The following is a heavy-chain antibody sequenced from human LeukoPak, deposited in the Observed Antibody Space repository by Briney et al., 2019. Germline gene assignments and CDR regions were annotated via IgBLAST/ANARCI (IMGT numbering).Heavy chain of an antibody. CDR1: GFTFSSYG. D-gene: IGHD3-9*01. CDR3: AKGGSYPYFGLSHYYYMDV. J-gene: IGHJ6*03. V-gene: IGHV3-33*06. CDR2: IWYDGSYA. Sequence: GGSLRLSCAASGFTFSSYGMHWVRQAPGKGLEWVAVIWYDGSYAYYADSVKGRFTISRDNSKNSLYLQMNSLRAEDTAVYYCAKGGSYPYFGLSHYYYMDVWGKGTTVTVSS.